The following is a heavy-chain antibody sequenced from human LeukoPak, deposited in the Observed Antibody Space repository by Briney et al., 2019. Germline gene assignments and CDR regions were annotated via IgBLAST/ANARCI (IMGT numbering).Heavy chain of an antibody. J-gene: IGHJ4*02. Sequence: GGCLRLSCTASGFTFGDYGMSWVRQAPGKGLEWVGFIRSKAYGGTTEYAASVKGRFIISRDDFKSIAYLQMNSLKTEDTAVYYCTRSSSGWYSDYWGQRTLVTVSS. CDR3: TRSSSGWYSDY. V-gene: IGHV3-49*04. CDR2: IRSKAYGGTT. D-gene: IGHD6-19*01. CDR1: GFTFGDYG.